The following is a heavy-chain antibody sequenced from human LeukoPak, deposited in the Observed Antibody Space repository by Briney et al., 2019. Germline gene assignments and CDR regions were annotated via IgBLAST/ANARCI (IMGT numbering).Heavy chain of an antibody. Sequence: GGSLRLSCGAYGFTFSTVAMNWVRQAPGKGLGWVSGISGTGGGTYYAESVKGRFTISRDKSKKTLYLQKNSLGAENTAVYYCAKAQVQLWPYYFCMDVWGPGTMVIVSS. CDR1: GFTFSTVA. D-gene: IGHD5-18*01. V-gene: IGHV3-23*01. CDR3: AKAQVQLWPYYFCMDV. CDR2: ISGTGGGT. J-gene: IGHJ6*02.